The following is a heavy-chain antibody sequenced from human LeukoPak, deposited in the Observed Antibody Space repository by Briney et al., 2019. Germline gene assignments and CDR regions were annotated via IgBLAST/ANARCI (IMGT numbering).Heavy chain of an antibody. Sequence: SETLSLTCTVSGGSISSSSYYWGCIRQPPGKGLEWIGSIYYSGSTYYNPSLKSRVTISVDTSKNQFSLKLSSVTAADTAVYYCARDPAGRSGGFDYWGQGTLVTVSS. CDR1: GGSISSSSYY. CDR2: IYYSGST. CDR3: ARDPAGRSGGFDY. J-gene: IGHJ4*02. D-gene: IGHD3-10*01. V-gene: IGHV4-39*07.